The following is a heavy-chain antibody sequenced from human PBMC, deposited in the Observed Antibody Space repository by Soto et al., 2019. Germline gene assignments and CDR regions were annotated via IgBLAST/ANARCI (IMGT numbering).Heavy chain of an antibody. D-gene: IGHD3-22*01. CDR3: ARSTYYYDSSGPRPLGYFDY. J-gene: IGHJ4*02. V-gene: IGHV1-69*13. CDR1: GGTFSSYA. Sequence: SSVKVSCKASGGTFSSYAISWVRQAPGQGLDCMGGIIPIFGTANYAQKFQGRVTITADESTRTAYMELSSLRSEETAVYYCARSTYYYDSSGPRPLGYFDYWGQGTLVTVSS. CDR2: IIPIFGTA.